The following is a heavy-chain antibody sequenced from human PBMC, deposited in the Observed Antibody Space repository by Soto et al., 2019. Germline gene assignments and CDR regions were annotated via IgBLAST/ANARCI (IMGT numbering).Heavy chain of an antibody. J-gene: IGHJ6*02. CDR2: IITIFGTA. D-gene: IGHD5-12*01. CDR1: GGTFSSYA. Sequence: QVQLVQSGAEVKKPGSSVKVSCKASGGTFSSYAISWVRQAPGQGLEWMGGIITIFGTANYAQKFQGRVTITADESTSTAYMELSSLRSEDTAVYYCARGRGYSGYDSYYYYGMDVWGQGTTVTVSS. CDR3: ARGRGYSGYDSYYYYGMDV. V-gene: IGHV1-69*01.